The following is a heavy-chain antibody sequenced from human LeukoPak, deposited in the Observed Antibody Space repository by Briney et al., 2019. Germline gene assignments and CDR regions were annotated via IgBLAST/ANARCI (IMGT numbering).Heavy chain of an antibody. Sequence: GGSLRLSCAASGFIFSSYGMHWVRQAPGKGLEWVAVIWYDGSNKYYADSVKGRFTISRDNSKNTLYLQMNSLRAEDTAVYYCARGLRRQYFDYWGQGTLVTVSS. J-gene: IGHJ4*02. CDR2: IWYDGSNK. CDR1: GFIFSSYG. V-gene: IGHV3-33*01. CDR3: ARGLRRQYFDY.